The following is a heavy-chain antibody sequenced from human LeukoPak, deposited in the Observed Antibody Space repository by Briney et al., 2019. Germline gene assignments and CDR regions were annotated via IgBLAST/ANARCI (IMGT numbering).Heavy chain of an antibody. V-gene: IGHV3-11*04. CDR1: GFTFSDYY. Sequence: GGSLRLSCAASGFTFSDYYMSWIRQAPGKGLEWVSYISSSGSTIYYADSVKGRFTISGDNAKNSLYLQMNSLRAEDTAVYYCARFNYDSSVPDAFDIWGQGTMVTVSS. CDR2: ISSSGSTI. D-gene: IGHD3-22*01. J-gene: IGHJ3*02. CDR3: ARFNYDSSVPDAFDI.